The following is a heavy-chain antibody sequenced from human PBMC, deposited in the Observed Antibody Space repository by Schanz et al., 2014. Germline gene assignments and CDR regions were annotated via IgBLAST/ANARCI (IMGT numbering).Heavy chain of an antibody. D-gene: IGHD2-15*01. CDR3: GSAFNRSDIDV. CDR2: IKPIGGST. Sequence: QVQLVQSGAEVKKPGASVKVSCKASGSAFTSFYMHWVRQAPGQGLEWMGKIKPIGGSTSYAQNSQGRVTVTADTAMSTLSLELTSLRSDATAVYCCGSAFNRSDIDVWGQGTLITVSS. J-gene: IGHJ4*02. CDR1: GSAFTSFY. V-gene: IGHV1-46*03.